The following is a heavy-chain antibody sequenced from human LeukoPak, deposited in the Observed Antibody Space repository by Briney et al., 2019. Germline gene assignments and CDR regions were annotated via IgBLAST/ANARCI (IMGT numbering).Heavy chain of an antibody. CDR3: ARGGSSSSWYESYFDY. D-gene: IGHD6-13*01. CDR1: GGSFSGYY. V-gene: IGHV4-34*01. J-gene: IGHJ4*02. CDR2: IYYSGST. Sequence: SETLSLTCAVYGGSFSGYYWGGIRQPPGKGLEWIGSIYYSGSTYYNPSLKSRVTISVDTSKNQFSLKLSSVTAADTAVYYCARGGSSSSWYESYFDYWGQGTLVTVSS.